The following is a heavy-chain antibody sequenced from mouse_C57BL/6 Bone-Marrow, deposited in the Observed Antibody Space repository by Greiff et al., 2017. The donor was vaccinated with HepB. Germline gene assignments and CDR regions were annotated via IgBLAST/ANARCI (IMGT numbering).Heavy chain of an antibody. J-gene: IGHJ1*03. CDR2: IWRGGST. D-gene: IGHD4-1*01. V-gene: IGHV2-5*01. CDR3: AKEGLTGTSYWYFDV. CDR1: GFSLTSYG. Sequence: VKLVESGPGLVQPSQSLSITCTVSGFSLTSYGVHWVRQSPGKGLEWLGVIWRGGSTDYNAAFMSRLSITKDNSKSQVFFKMNSLQADDTAIYYCAKEGLTGTSYWYFDVWGTGTTVTVSS.